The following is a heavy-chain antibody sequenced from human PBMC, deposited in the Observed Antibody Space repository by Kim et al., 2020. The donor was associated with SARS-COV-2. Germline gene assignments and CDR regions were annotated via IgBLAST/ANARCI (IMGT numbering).Heavy chain of an antibody. V-gene: IGHV4-31*03. CDR1: GGSISSGGYY. D-gene: IGHD3-22*01. J-gene: IGHJ3*02. CDR3: ARAVITMIVVVGAFDI. Sequence: LSLTCTVSGGSISSGGYYWSWIRQHPGKGLEWIGYIYYSGSTYYNPSLKSRVTISVDTSKNQFSLKLSSVTAADTAVYYCARAVITMIVVVGAFDIWGQGTMVTVSS. CDR2: IYYSGST.